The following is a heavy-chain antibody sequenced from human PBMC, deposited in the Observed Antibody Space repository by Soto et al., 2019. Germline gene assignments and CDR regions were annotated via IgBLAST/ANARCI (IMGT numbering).Heavy chain of an antibody. J-gene: IGHJ6*02. CDR1: GGTFSSYA. CDR3: ARDESGSSPPQNYYYYYGMDV. V-gene: IGHV1-69*13. CDR2: IIPIFGTA. Sequence: AASVKVSCKASGGTFSSYAISWVRQAPGQGLEWMGGIIPIFGTANYAQKFQGRVTITADESTSTAYMELSSLRSEDTAVYYCARDESGSSPPQNYYYYYGMDVWGQGTTVTVSS. D-gene: IGHD6-13*01.